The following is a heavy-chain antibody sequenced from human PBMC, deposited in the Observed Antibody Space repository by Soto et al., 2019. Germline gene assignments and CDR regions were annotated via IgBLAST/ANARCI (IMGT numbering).Heavy chain of an antibody. Sequence: EVQLVESGGGLVQPGGSLRLSCAASGFTFSSYWMHWVRQAPGKGLVWVSRINSDGSSTSYADSVKGRFTISRDNAKNTLYLQMNRLRAEDTAVYYCARGDSGLGAGVIVVVVAATRSGSTLRYYYMDVWGKGTTVTVSS. CDR2: INSDGSST. J-gene: IGHJ6*03. CDR3: ARGDSGLGAGVIVVVVAATRSGSTLRYYYMDV. V-gene: IGHV3-74*01. D-gene: IGHD2-15*01. CDR1: GFTFSSYW.